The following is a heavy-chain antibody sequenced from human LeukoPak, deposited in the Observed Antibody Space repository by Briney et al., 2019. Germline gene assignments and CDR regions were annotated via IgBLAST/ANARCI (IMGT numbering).Heavy chain of an antibody. CDR2: ISGNGGST. D-gene: IGHD1-1*01. V-gene: IGHV3-23*01. J-gene: IGHJ6*02. CDR1: GFTFSSYA. Sequence: PGGSLRLSCAASGFTFSSYAMSWVRQAPGKRLEWVSVISGNGGSTYYADSVKGRFTIPRDNSKNTLYLQMNSLRVEDTAVYYCAKPGTTLYYYYGMDVWGQGTTVTVSS. CDR3: AKPGTTLYYYYGMDV.